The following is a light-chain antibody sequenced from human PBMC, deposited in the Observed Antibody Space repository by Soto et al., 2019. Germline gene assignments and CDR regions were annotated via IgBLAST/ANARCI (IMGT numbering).Light chain of an antibody. J-gene: IGKJ2*01. CDR3: QQFDSSLYT. Sequence: EIVLTQSPDTLSLSPGESATLSCRASQSVSSNYLAWYQQRPGQAPRLLIFAASSRATGIPARFSGSGSGTDFTLTISRLEPEDFAVYYCQQFDSSLYTSGQGTRLEIK. V-gene: IGKV3-20*01. CDR2: AAS. CDR1: QSVSSNY.